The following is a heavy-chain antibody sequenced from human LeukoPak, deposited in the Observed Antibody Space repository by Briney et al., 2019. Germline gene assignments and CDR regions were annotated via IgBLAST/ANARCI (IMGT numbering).Heavy chain of an antibody. J-gene: IGHJ4*02. CDR2: INTDGTVT. Sequence: PGGSLRLSCAASGFTFSGYWMSWVRQAPGKGLESVSRINTDGTVTTYADSVKGRFTVSRDNADNTMFLQMNSVRDEDTAVYYCATKQWLAPPPDSWGQGTPVTVSS. D-gene: IGHD6-19*01. V-gene: IGHV3-74*01. CDR1: GFTFSGYW. CDR3: ATKQWLAPPPDS.